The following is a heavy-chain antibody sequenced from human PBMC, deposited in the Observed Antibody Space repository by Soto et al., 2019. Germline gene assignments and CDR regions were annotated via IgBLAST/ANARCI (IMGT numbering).Heavy chain of an antibody. CDR1: GGSISSYY. D-gene: IGHD3-10*01. Sequence: SSETLSLTCTVSGGSISSYYWSWIRQPPGKGLEWIGYIYYSGSTNYNPSLKSRVTISVDTSKNQFSLKLSSVTAADTAVYYCARAITMVRGVIYWFDPWGQGTLVTVSS. CDR3: ARAITMVRGVIYWFDP. J-gene: IGHJ5*02. V-gene: IGHV4-59*01. CDR2: IYYSGST.